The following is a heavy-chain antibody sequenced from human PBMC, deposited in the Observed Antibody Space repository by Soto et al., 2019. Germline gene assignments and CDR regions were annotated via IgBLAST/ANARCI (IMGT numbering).Heavy chain of an antibody. D-gene: IGHD2-15*01. Sequence: GGSLRLSCAASGFTISNIWMHWVRQVPGKGLVSVSRIKRDGSTTDYADSVKGRFTVSRDNAKNTLYLQMNSLRAEDTAVYYCAKDPGCSGGSCFVDYWGQGTLVTVSS. CDR3: AKDPGCSGGSCFVDY. CDR1: GFTISNIW. V-gene: IGHV3-74*01. J-gene: IGHJ4*02. CDR2: IKRDGSTT.